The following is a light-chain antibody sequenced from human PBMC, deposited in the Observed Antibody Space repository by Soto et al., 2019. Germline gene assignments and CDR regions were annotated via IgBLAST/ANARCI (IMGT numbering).Light chain of an antibody. Sequence: QSALTQPASVSGSPGQSIAISCTGTSSDVGGYTYVSWYQQHPGKAPKLMIYDVSSRPSGVSDRFSGSKSGNTASLTISGLQSEDEADYYCSSYTSTHSYVFGTGTKVTVL. CDR1: SSDVGGYTY. CDR3: SSYTSTHSYV. CDR2: DVS. V-gene: IGLV2-14*01. J-gene: IGLJ1*01.